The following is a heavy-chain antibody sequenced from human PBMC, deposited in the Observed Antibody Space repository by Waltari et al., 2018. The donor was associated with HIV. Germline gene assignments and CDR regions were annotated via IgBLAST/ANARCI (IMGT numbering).Heavy chain of an antibody. Sequence: EVQLVESGGGLVQPGGSLRLSCAASGFTFSSSWMSWVRQAPGKGLEWVANKKQDGSEKFYVDSVKGRFTISRDNAKNSLYLQMNSLRAEDTAVYYCAGGGVLLWFGDLNWFDPWGQGTLVTVSS. CDR3: AGGGVLLWFGDLNWFDP. J-gene: IGHJ5*02. D-gene: IGHD3-10*01. V-gene: IGHV3-7*01. CDR1: GFTFSSSW. CDR2: KKQDGSEK.